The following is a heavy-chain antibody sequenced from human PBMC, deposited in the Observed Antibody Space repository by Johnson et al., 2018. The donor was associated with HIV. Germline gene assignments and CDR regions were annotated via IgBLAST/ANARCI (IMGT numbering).Heavy chain of an antibody. D-gene: IGHD6-19*01. Sequence: VQLVESGGGVVRPGGSLRLSCAASGFTFSDYYMSWIRQAPGKGLEWVSYISSSGSTIYYADSVKGRFTISRDNAKNSLYLQMNSLRADDMAVYYCARGRGEGWFLDLDAFDVWGQGTMVTVSS. CDR3: ARGRGEGWFLDLDAFDV. J-gene: IGHJ3*01. V-gene: IGHV3-11*01. CDR2: ISSSGSTI. CDR1: GFTFSDYY.